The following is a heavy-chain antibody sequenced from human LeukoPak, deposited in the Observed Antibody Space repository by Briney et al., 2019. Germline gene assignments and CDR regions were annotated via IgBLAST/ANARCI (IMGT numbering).Heavy chain of an antibody. D-gene: IGHD3-3*01. V-gene: IGHV4-59*01. CDR1: GGSISSYY. CDR2: IYYSGST. CDR3: ARGDDFWSGYLVGDLWLRSPSQYGMDV. Sequence: SETLSLTCTASGGSISSYYWSWIRQPPGKGLEWIGYIYYSGSTNYNPSLKSRVTISVDTSKNQFSLKLSSVTAADTAVYYCARGDDFWSGYLVGDLWLRSPSQYGMDVWGQGTTVTVSS. J-gene: IGHJ6*02.